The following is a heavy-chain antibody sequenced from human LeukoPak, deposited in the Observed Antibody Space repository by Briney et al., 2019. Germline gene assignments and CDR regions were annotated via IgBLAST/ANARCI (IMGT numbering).Heavy chain of an antibody. D-gene: IGHD5/OR15-5a*01. Sequence: GGSLRLSCAASGFTFSSYSMNWVRQAPGKGLEWVSSISSSSSYIYYADSVKGRFTISRDNAKNTLYLQMNNLRVEDTAVYYCERVSMSQYWGQGTLVTVSS. V-gene: IGHV3-21*04. CDR2: ISSSSSYI. J-gene: IGHJ4*02. CDR3: ERVSMSQY. CDR1: GFTFSSYS.